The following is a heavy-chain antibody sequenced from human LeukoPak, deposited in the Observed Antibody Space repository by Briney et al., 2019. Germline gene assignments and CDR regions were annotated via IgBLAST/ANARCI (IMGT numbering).Heavy chain of an antibody. J-gene: IGHJ6*03. V-gene: IGHV3-7*03. CDR2: IKQDGSEK. CDR3: ARLNHDFWSGYGVYYYMDV. CDR1: GFTFGSHW. Sequence: GGSLRLSCVASGFTFGSHWMHWVRQAPGKGLEWVANIKQDGSEKYYVDSVKGRFTISRDNAKNSLYLEMDNLRAEDTAVYYCARLNHDFWSGYGVYYYMDVWGKGTTVTVSS. D-gene: IGHD3-3*01.